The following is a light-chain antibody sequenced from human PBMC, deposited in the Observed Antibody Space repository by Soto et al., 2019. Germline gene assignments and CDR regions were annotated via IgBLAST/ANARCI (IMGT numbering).Light chain of an antibody. CDR3: QQYNNWPLP. CDR1: HRVSSY. V-gene: IGKV3-15*01. Sequence: EILMTQSPATLSVSPGESATLSCRASHRVSSYLAWYQQKPGQAPRLLIYGASTRATGIPARFSGSGSGTVFTLTISSLQSEDFAVYFCQQYNNWPLPFGGGTKVEIK. J-gene: IGKJ4*01. CDR2: GAS.